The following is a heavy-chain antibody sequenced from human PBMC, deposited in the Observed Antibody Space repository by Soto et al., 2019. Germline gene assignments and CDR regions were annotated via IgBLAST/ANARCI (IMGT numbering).Heavy chain of an antibody. V-gene: IGHV3-23*01. CDR1: GFTLSSYA. CDR2: IAGSGART. D-gene: IGHD4-4*01. J-gene: IGHJ2*01. CDR3: AKSLVTTLTYNWYFDL. Sequence: EVQLLESGGRLVQPGGSLRLSCAASGFTLSSYAMTWVRQAPGMGLEWVSGIAGSGARTFYADSVKGRFSISRDKNTLFLQMNSLRADDTAVYYCAKSLVTTLTYNWYFDLWGRGTLVTVSS.